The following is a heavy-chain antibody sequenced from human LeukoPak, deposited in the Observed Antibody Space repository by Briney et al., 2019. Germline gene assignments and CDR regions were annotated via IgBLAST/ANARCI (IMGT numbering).Heavy chain of an antibody. J-gene: IGHJ4*02. V-gene: IGHV5-10-1*01. D-gene: IGHD5-12*01. Sequence: XXSFXXYWIXGVRQLPGKGLEWXXXIDPSDSYTTYSPSFQGHVTISADKSISTAYLQWSSLKASDTAMYYCASFRGYSGYDDDYWGQGTLVTVSS. CDR3: ASFRGYSGYDDDY. CDR2: IDPSDSYT. CDR1: XXSFXXYW.